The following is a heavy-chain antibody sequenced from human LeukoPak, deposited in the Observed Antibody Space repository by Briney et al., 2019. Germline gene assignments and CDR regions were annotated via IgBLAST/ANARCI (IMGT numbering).Heavy chain of an antibody. Sequence: ASVKVSCKASGYTFSGYYMHWVRQAPGQGLEWMGWINPNSGGTNYAQKLQGRVTMTTDTSTSTAYMELRSLRSDDTAVYYCARAKWSSGRYRWSDDYWGQGTLVTVSS. V-gene: IGHV1-2*02. CDR3: ARAKWSSGRYRWSDDY. D-gene: IGHD6-19*01. CDR1: GYTFSGYY. J-gene: IGHJ4*02. CDR2: INPNSGGT.